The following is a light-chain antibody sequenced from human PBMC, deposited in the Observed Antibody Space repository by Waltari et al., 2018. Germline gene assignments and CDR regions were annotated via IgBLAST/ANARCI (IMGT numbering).Light chain of an antibody. CDR3: QQSYSTPWT. V-gene: IGKV1-39*01. CDR1: QSISNF. Sequence: DIQMTQSPSSLSAFVGDRVTITCRASQSISNFLNWYQQKPGKAPKLLIYAASSLQSGVPSRFSGSGSGTDFPLTISSLQPEDFATYYCQQSYSTPWTFGQGTKVEIK. J-gene: IGKJ1*01. CDR2: AAS.